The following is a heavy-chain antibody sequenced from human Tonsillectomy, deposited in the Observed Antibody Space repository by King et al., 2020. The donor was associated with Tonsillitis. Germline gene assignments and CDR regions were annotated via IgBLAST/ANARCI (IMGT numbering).Heavy chain of an antibody. J-gene: IGHJ6*03. CDR3: ARDVWVPVTTTNYYYYMDV. V-gene: IGHV4-59*01. D-gene: IGHD3-16*01. Sequence: QLQESGPGLVKPSETLSLTCTVSGGSISSYYWSWIRQPPGKGLEWIGTVYYSGNAHYNPSLKSRVTMSVDTSKNQFSLKLTSVTAADTAVYYCARDVWVPVTTTNYYYYMDVWGKGTTVIVAS. CDR1: GGSISSYY. CDR2: VYYSGNA.